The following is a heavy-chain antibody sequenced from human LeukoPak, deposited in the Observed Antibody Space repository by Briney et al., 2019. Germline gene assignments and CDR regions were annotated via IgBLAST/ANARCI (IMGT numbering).Heavy chain of an antibody. CDR3: ATVGVVRGVISTFDY. J-gene: IGHJ4*02. Sequence: ASVKVSCKASGYTFTSYDINWVRQATGQGLEWMGWMNPNSGNTGYAQKFQGRVTMTRNTSISTAYMELSSLRSEDTAVYYCATVGVVRGVISTFDYWGQGTLVTVSS. CDR2: MNPNSGNT. V-gene: IGHV1-8*01. D-gene: IGHD3-10*01. CDR1: GYTFTSYD.